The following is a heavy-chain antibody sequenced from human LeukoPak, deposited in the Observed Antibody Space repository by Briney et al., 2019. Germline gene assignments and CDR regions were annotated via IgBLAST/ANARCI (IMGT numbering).Heavy chain of an antibody. CDR3: ARAYCGGDCYEGWFDP. CDR1: GGSISSYY. D-gene: IGHD2-21*02. CDR2: IYYSGSN. Sequence: SETLSLTCTVSGGSISSYYWSWIRHPPGKGLEWIGYIYYSGSNNHNPSLKSRVTISVDTPKNQFSLKLSSVTAADTAVYYCARAYCGGDCYEGWFDPWGQGTLVTVSS. V-gene: IGHV4-59*01. J-gene: IGHJ5*02.